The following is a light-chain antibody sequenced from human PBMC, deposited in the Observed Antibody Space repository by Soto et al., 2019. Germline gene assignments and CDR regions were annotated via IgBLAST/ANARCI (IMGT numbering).Light chain of an antibody. CDR3: QQYSSYPWT. J-gene: IGKJ1*01. CDR2: AAS. V-gene: IGKV1-5*01. Sequence: DIQMTQYPPTLFASVGDIVIITCLASQSISSWLAWYQQKPGKAPKLLIYAASSLESGVPSRFSGSGSGTEFTLTIGSLQPDYFAAYYCQQYSSYPWTFGQGTKVDIK. CDR1: QSISSW.